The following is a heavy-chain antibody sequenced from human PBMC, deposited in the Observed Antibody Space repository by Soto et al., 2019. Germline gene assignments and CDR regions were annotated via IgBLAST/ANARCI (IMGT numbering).Heavy chain of an antibody. V-gene: IGHV4-59*01. CDR3: ARDQKDYYDSNGYKENWFDP. CDR2: IYYSGST. D-gene: IGHD3-22*01. Sequence: WETLYLTCTVSGDSISSYYWSWIRQPPGKGLEWIGYIYYSGSTNYNPSLKSRVTISVDTSKNQFSLKLSSVTAADTAVYYCARDQKDYYDSNGYKENWFDPWGQGTLVTVSS. CDR1: GDSISSYY. J-gene: IGHJ5*02.